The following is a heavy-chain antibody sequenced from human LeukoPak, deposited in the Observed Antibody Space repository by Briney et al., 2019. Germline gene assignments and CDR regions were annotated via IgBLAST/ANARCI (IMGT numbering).Heavy chain of an antibody. CDR2: INPSGGST. CDR3: ARAYYHDSSDYYFPLDY. Sequence: GASVKVSCKASGYTFTGYYMHWVRQAPGQGLEWMGIINPSGGSTTYAQKFQGRVTMTRDTSTSTVYMELSSLRSEDTAVYYCARAYYHDSSDYYFPLDYWGQGTLVTVSS. CDR1: GYTFTGYY. J-gene: IGHJ4*02. D-gene: IGHD3-22*01. V-gene: IGHV1-46*01.